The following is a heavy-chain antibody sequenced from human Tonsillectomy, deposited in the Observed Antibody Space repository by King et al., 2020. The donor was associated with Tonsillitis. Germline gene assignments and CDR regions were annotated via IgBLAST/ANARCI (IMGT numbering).Heavy chain of an antibody. D-gene: IGHD2-8*02. CDR3: ATEGSAGGPYFDH. CDR2: NKNKADSYKT. V-gene: IGHV3-72*01. CDR1: GVTFSDYY. J-gene: IGHJ4*02. Sequence: VQLVESGGGLVQPGGSLRLSCAASGVTFSDYYVNWVRQAPGKGLEWVGGNKNKADSYKTEYAASVKGRFTIPRDESNNSLYLQMNRLKTEDTAVYYCATEGSAGGPYFDHWGQGTLVTVSS.